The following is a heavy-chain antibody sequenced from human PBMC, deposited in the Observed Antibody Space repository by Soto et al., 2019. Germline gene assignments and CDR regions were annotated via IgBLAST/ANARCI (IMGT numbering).Heavy chain of an antibody. D-gene: IGHD6-19*01. Sequence: GGSLRLSCAASGFTFSSYSMNWVRQAPGKGLEWVSSISSSSSYIYYADSVKGRFTISRDNAKNSLYLQMNSLRAEDTAVYYCARDMEIRGGYSSGPGDPWGQGTLVTVSS. J-gene: IGHJ5*02. CDR1: GFTFSSYS. CDR3: ARDMEIRGGYSSGPGDP. CDR2: ISSSSSYI. V-gene: IGHV3-21*01.